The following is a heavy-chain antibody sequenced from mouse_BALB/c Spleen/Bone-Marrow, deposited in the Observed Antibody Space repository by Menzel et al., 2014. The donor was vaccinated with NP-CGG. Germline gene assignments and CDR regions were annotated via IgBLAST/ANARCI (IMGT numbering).Heavy chain of an antibody. Sequence: EVQEVESGGGLVKLGGSLKLSCAASGFTFSSYYMSWVRQTPEKRLELVAAINSNGGSAYYPDTVKGRFTISRDNAKNTLFLQMSSLKSEDTALYYCARHGGFGNYFDYWGQGTTLTVSS. V-gene: IGHV5-6-2*01. J-gene: IGHJ2*01. CDR2: INSNGGSA. D-gene: IGHD1-1*02. CDR1: GFTFSSYY. CDR3: ARHGGFGNYFDY.